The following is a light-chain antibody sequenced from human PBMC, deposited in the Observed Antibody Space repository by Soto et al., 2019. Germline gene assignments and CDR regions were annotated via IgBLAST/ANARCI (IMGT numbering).Light chain of an antibody. CDR2: DAS. Sequence: IVLTQCPSTLSLSPGESATLSCRASQRFXSYFGWDQQKPGQAPRILXDDASNRATGIPARLSGSGSATDFTLTISRLEPEYFAVYYCQQYGSAMWTFGQGTKVDIK. CDR1: QRFXSY. CDR3: QQYGSAMWT. J-gene: IGKJ1*01. V-gene: IGKV3-11*01.